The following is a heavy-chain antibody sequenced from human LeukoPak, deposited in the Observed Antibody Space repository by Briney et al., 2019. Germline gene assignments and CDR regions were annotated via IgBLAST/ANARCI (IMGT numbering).Heavy chain of an antibody. CDR1: GGTFSSYA. Sequence: SVKVSCKASGGTFSSYAISWVRQAPGQGLEWMRRIIPILGIANYAQKFQGRVTITADKSTSTAYMELSSLRSEDTAVYYCARGTAAAGTIAGLIFDYWGQGTLVTVSS. V-gene: IGHV1-69*04. D-gene: IGHD6-13*01. CDR2: IIPILGIA. CDR3: ARGTAAAGTIAGLIFDY. J-gene: IGHJ4*02.